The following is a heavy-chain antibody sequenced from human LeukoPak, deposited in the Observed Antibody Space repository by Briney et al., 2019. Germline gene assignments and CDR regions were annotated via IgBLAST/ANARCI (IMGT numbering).Heavy chain of an antibody. Sequence: ASVKVSCKASGYTFTSYDINWVRQATGQGLEWMGWMNPNSGSTGYAQKFQGRVTMTRNTSISTAYMELSSLRSEDTAVYYCARGYETYYYGSGSPNWFDPWGQGTLVTVSS. CDR2: MNPNSGST. CDR3: ARGYETYYYGSGSPNWFDP. D-gene: IGHD3-10*01. V-gene: IGHV1-8*01. CDR1: GYTFTSYD. J-gene: IGHJ5*02.